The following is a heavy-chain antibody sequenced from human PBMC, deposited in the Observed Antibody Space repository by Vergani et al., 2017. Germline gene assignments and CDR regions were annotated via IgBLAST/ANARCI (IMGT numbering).Heavy chain of an antibody. Sequence: EVQLVESGGGLVKPGGSLRLSCAASGFTFSSYNMNWVRQAPGKGLEGVPSISSSSSYIYYADSVKGRFTISRDNAKNSLYLQMNRLRAEETEVYYCARGPSSSGWIFDYWGQGTLVTVTS. J-gene: IGHJ4*02. CDR2: ISSSSSYI. V-gene: IGHV3-21*01. CDR1: GFTFSSYN. D-gene: IGHD6-19*01. CDR3: ARGPSSSGWIFDY.